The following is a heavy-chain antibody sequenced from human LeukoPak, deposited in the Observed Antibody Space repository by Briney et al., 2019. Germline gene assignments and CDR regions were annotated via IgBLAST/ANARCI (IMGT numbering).Heavy chain of an antibody. Sequence: SETLSLTCTVSGGSISSYYWSWIRQPPGKGLEWIGYIYYSGSTNYNPSLKSRVTISVDTSKNQFSLKLSSVTAADTAVYYCARGRRRFGELPHSDYWGQGTLVTVSS. CDR2: IYYSGST. CDR3: ARGRRRFGELPHSDY. D-gene: IGHD3-10*01. J-gene: IGHJ4*02. V-gene: IGHV4-59*12. CDR1: GGSISSYY.